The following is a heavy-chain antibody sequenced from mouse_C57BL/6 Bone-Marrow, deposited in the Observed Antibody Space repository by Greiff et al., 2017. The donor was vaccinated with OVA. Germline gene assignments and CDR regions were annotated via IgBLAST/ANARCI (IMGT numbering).Heavy chain of an antibody. CDR3: ARDPYYGSSPFDY. V-gene: IGHV5-4*01. D-gene: IGHD1-1*01. J-gene: IGHJ2*01. Sequence: EVQLQESGGGLVKPGGSPKLSCAASGFTFSSYAMSWVRQTPEKRLEWVATISDGGSYTYYPDNVKGRFTISRDNAKNNLYLQMSHLKSEDTAMYYCARDPYYGSSPFDYWGQGTTLTVSS. CDR1: GFTFSSYA. CDR2: ISDGGSYT.